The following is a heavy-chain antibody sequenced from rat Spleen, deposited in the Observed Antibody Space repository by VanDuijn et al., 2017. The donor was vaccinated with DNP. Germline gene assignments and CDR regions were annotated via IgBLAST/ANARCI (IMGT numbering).Heavy chain of an antibody. CDR1: GFTFSDYY. CDR3: VRHGRVTTVATYWYFDF. J-gene: IGHJ1*01. Sequence: EVQLVESGGGLVPPGGSLKLSCAASGFTFSDYYMAWVRQAPTRGLEWVATISPSGRRPDYVDSVKGRFTISRDNAKSTLYLQMDSLRSEDTATYFCVRHGRVTTVATYWYFDFWGPGTRVTVSS. V-gene: IGHV5-25*01. CDR2: ISPSGRRP. D-gene: IGHD1-3*01.